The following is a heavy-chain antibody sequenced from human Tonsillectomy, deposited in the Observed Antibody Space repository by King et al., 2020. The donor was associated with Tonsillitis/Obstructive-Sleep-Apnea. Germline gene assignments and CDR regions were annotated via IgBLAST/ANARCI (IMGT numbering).Heavy chain of an antibody. CDR3: ASVSPRGAAAGYFDN. J-gene: IGHJ4*02. V-gene: IGHV1-69*09. D-gene: IGHD6-13*01. Sequence: VQLVESGAEVKKPGSSVKVSCKASGGTFSSYAFSWVRQAPGQGLEWMGRIIPILGIAKYAQKFQGRVPITADKSTGTAYMELSSLRSEDTAVYYCASVSPRGAAAGYFDNWGQGTLVTVSS. CDR2: IIPILGIA. CDR1: GGTFSSYA.